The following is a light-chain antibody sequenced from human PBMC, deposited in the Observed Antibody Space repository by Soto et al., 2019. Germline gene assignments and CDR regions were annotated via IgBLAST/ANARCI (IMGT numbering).Light chain of an antibody. CDR2: AAS. CDR1: QSISTY. J-gene: IGKJ2*01. Sequence: DIQMTQSPSSLSASVGDRVTITCRASQSISTYLNWYQQKPGKAPKVLIYAASSLQSGVPSSFSGTGSGTDFILTISSLQPEDFATYYCQQSYSTPLTFCQGTKLEIK. V-gene: IGKV1-39*01. CDR3: QQSYSTPLT.